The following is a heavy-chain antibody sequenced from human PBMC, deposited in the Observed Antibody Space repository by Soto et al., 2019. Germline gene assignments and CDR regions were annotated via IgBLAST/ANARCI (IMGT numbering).Heavy chain of an antibody. J-gene: IGHJ6*02. CDR1: GFTFSSYG. Sequence: QVQLVESGGGVVQPGRSLRLSCAASGFTFSSYGMHWVRQAPGKGLEWVAVIWYDGSNKYYADSVKGRFTISRDNSKNALYLQMNSLRAEDTAVYYCARGGGGGCYPLGGNYYGMDVWGQGTTVTVSS. CDR3: ARGGGGGCYPLGGNYYGMDV. CDR2: IWYDGSNK. V-gene: IGHV3-33*01. D-gene: IGHD2-15*01.